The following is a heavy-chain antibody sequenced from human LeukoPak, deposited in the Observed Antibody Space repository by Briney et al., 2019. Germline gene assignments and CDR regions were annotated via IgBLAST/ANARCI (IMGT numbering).Heavy chain of an antibody. D-gene: IGHD3-3*01. V-gene: IGHV3-21*03. CDR2: ISSSSSYI. CDR1: GFTFSSYS. CDR3: TTDGVVGYDFWSGYSWGYYFDY. Sequence: GGSLRLSCAASGFTFSSYSMNWVRQAPGKGLEWVSSISSSSSYIYYADSVKGRFTISRDNAKNSLYLQMNSLKTEDTAAYYCTTDGVVGYDFWSGYSWGYYFDYWGQGTLVTVSS. J-gene: IGHJ4*02.